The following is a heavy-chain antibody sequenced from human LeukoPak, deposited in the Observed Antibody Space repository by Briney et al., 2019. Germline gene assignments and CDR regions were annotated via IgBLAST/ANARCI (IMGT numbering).Heavy chain of an antibody. CDR3: GKGLYHDYSGIGDY. V-gene: IGHV3-23*01. J-gene: IGHJ4*02. D-gene: IGHD3-16*01. CDR2: VSASGGNT. CDR1: GFTFSSYA. Sequence: GGSLRLSCAASGFTFSSYALSWVRQAPGKGLEWVSAVSASGGNTYYADSVKGRFTISRDNSKKTLYLQVNSLRAEDTAVYYCGKGLYHDYSGIGDYWGQGTLVTVSS.